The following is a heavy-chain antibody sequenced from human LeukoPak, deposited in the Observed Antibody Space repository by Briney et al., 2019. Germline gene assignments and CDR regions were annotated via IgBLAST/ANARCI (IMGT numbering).Heavy chain of an antibody. CDR1: GYTFTGYY. CDR2: INPNSGGT. Sequence: ASVKVSCKASGYTFTGYYMHWVRQAPGQGLEWMGWINPNSGGTNYAQKFQGRVTMTRDTSISTAYMELSRLRSDDTAVYYCARATLRDDAFDIWGQGTMVTVSS. V-gene: IGHV1-2*02. J-gene: IGHJ3*02. CDR3: ARATLRDDAFDI. D-gene: IGHD5-24*01.